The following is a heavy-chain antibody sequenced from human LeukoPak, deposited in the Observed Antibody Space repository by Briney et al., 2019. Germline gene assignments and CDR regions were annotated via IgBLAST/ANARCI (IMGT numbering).Heavy chain of an antibody. CDR1: GGSISSSSYY. J-gene: IGHJ4*02. V-gene: IGHV4-39*01. Sequence: PSETLSLTCTVSGGSISSSSYYWGWIRQPPGKGLEWIGSIYYSGSTYYNPSLKSRVTISVDTSKNQFSLKLSSVTAADTAVYYCARSIVVVPAAIFGFSYYFDYWGQGTLVTVSS. CDR3: ARSIVVVPAAIFGFSYYFDY. CDR2: IYYSGST. D-gene: IGHD2-2*02.